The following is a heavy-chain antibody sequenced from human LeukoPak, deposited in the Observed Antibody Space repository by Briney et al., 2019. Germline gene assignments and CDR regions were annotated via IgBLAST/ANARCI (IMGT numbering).Heavy chain of an antibody. J-gene: IGHJ1*01. CDR2: IKPDGSEK. V-gene: IGHV3-7*01. D-gene: IGHD3-22*01. Sequence: GGSLRLSCAASGFTFSNYWMNWVRQAPGKGLEWVAKIKPDGSEKYYVDSVKGRFTISRDNAKNSLYLQMNSLRAEDTAVYYCATYSSLNRREFQFWGQGTLLTVSS. CDR3: ATYSSLNRREFQF. CDR1: GFTFSNYW.